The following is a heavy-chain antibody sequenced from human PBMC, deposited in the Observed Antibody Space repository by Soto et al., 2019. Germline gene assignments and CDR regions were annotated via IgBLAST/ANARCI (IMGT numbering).Heavy chain of an antibody. Sequence: VSVKVSCKASGYTFTSYGISWVRQAPGQGLEWMGWINPNSGGTNYAQKFQGRVTMTRDTSISTAYMVLSRLRSDDPAVYYCARAPRYYGSGSYCHRCYDIDVFGKRTTVTVSS. CDR3: ARAPRYYGSGSYCHRCYDIDV. J-gene: IGHJ6*03. CDR1: GYTFTSYG. V-gene: IGHV1-2*02. CDR2: INPNSGGT. D-gene: IGHD3-10*01.